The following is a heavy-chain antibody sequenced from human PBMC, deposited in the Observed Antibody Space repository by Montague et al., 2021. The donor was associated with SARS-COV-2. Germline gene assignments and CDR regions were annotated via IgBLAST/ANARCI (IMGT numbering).Heavy chain of an antibody. CDR1: GGSISSGGYY. J-gene: IGHJ4*02. Sequence: TLSLTCIVSGGSISSGGYYWSWIRQHPGKGLEWIGYIYYSGSTYYNPSLKSRLSISLDTSKNHFSLRLSSVTAADTAVYYCARSESPSYSSSPFDYWGQGTLVTASS. V-gene: IGHV4-31*03. CDR2: IYYSGST. D-gene: IGHD6-13*01. CDR3: ARSESPSYSSSPFDY.